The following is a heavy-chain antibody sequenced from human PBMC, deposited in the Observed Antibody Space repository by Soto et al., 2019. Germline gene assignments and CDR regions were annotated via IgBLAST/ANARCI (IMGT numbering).Heavy chain of an antibody. V-gene: IGHV3-23*01. CDR2: ISNTGRST. D-gene: IGHD2-8*01. CDR1: GFTFSTSA. Sequence: PGGSLRLSCAASGFTFSTSAMSWVRQAPGKGLDWVSAISNTGRSTYYADSVKGRFTISRDNSKNTLYLQMNSLRAEDAAVYYCAKGARIVLMVFAINFDFWGQGTLVTVSS. J-gene: IGHJ4*02. CDR3: AKGARIVLMVFAINFDF.